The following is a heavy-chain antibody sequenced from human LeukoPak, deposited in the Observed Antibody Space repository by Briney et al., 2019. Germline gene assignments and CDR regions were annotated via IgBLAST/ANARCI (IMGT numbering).Heavy chain of an antibody. CDR1: GFTVSSNY. CDR2: IYIGGDT. Sequence: GGSLRLSCGASGFTVSSNYMSWVRQAPGKGLEWVSVIYIGGDTYYADSVKGRFTISRDNSKNTLYLQMNSLRIEDTAVYYCVTGVTVADASDYWGRGTLVTVSS. V-gene: IGHV3-53*01. D-gene: IGHD6-19*01. CDR3: VTGVTVADASDY. J-gene: IGHJ4*02.